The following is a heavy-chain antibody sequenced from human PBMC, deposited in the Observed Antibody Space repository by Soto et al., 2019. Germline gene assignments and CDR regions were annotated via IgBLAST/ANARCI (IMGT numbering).Heavy chain of an antibody. CDR1: GDSVSSYSVV. V-gene: IGHV6-1*01. Sequence: PSQTLSLTCAISGDSVSSYSVVWNWIRQSPSGGLEWLGRTYYRSKWYSEYAISVQSRITVNADTSKNQVSLQLDSVTPDDTAVYYCARLIGNSLLAYCGQGTLVTVSS. CDR3: ARLIGNSLLAY. CDR2: TYYRSKWYS. D-gene: IGHD6-13*01. J-gene: IGHJ4*02.